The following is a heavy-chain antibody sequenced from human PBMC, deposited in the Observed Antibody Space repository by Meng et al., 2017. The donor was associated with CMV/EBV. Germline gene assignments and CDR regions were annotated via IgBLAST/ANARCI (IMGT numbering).Heavy chain of an antibody. D-gene: IGHD3-3*01. V-gene: IGHV3-15*01. J-gene: IGHJ3*02. Sequence: GESLKISCAASGLIFSNAWMSWVRQAPGKGLEWVGRIKSKTDGGTTDYAAPVKGRFTISRDDSKNTLYLQMNSLKTEDTAVYYCTTDGRYYDFWSGYYLAFDIWGQGTMVTV. CDR2: IKSKTDGGTT. CDR1: GLIFSNAW. CDR3: TTDGRYYDFWSGYYLAFDI.